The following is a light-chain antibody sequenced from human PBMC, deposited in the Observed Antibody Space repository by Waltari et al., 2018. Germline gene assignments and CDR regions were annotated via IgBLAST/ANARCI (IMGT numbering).Light chain of an antibody. Sequence: DIQMTQSPSSLSASVGDRVTITCRASQSISSYLNWYQLKPGKAPKLLIYAASSLQSGVPSRFSGSGSGTDFTLTISSLQPEDFATYYCQQSYSTLVTFGPGTKVDIK. CDR2: AAS. CDR3: QQSYSTLVT. V-gene: IGKV1-39*01. J-gene: IGKJ3*01. CDR1: QSISSY.